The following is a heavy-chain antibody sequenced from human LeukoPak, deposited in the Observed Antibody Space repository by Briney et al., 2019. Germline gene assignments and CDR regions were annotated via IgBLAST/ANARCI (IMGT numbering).Heavy chain of an antibody. CDR3: ATDYGDYEPTDY. Sequence: PGRSLRLSCTASGVTLSNYAMHWVRRPPGRGLEWVAVISFDGTNKYYGDSVEGRFSVSRDNSKNTLYLQMNSLRPDDTAMYYCATDYGDYEPTDYWGQGTLVTVSS. V-gene: IGHV3-30*04. D-gene: IGHD4-17*01. CDR2: ISFDGTNK. J-gene: IGHJ4*02. CDR1: GVTLSNYA.